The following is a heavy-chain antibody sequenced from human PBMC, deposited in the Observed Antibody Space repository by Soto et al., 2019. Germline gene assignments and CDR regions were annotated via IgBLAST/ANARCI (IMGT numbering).Heavy chain of an antibody. CDR2: ISSSSSYI. CDR1: GFTFSSYS. CDR3: ARDLISYYDILTGYIQPSAFDI. D-gene: IGHD3-9*01. J-gene: IGHJ3*02. V-gene: IGHV3-21*01. Sequence: GGSLRLSCAASGFTFSSYSMNWVRQAPGKGLEWVSSISSSSSYIYYADSVKGRFTISRDNAKNSLYLQMNSLRAEDTAVYYCARDLISYYDILTGYIQPSAFDIWGQGTMVTVSS.